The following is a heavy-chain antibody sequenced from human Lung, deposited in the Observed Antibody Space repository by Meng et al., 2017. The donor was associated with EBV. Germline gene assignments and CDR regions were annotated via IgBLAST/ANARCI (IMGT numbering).Heavy chain of an antibody. Sequence: QVQLQQSGPRLVKPPQTLSLPWVISGDSVSSSSAAWTWIRQSPSRGLEWLGRTYYRSKWYNDYAVFVKSRITINPDTSKNQFSLQLNSVTPEDTAVYYCARGATSVFDLWGRGTLVTVPS. CDR3: ARGATSVFDL. CDR1: GDSVSSSSAA. J-gene: IGHJ2*01. V-gene: IGHV6-1*01. CDR2: TYYRSKWYN.